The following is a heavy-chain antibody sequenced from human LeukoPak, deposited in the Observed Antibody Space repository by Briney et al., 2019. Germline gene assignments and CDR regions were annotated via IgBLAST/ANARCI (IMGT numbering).Heavy chain of an antibody. CDR1: DGSISSGSYY. J-gene: IGHJ4*02. Sequence: SQTLSLTCTVSDGSISSGSYYWSWIRQPAGKGLEWIGRIYTSGSTNYNPSLKSRVTISVDTSKNQFSLKLSSVTAADTAVYYCARGIAAAFDYWGQGTLVTVSS. CDR2: IYTSGST. V-gene: IGHV4-61*02. D-gene: IGHD6-13*01. CDR3: ARGIAAAFDY.